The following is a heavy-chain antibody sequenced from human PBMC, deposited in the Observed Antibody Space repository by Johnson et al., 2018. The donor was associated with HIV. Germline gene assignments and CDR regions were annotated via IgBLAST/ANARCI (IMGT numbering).Heavy chain of an antibody. CDR1: GFSVNSNY. J-gene: IGHJ3*02. V-gene: IGHV3-66*01. Sequence: EVQLVESGGGLVQPGGSLRLSCAASGFSVNSNYMSWVRQAPGRGLEWVSVFYSGGSAFYADSVKGRFTISRDNSKNTLYLQMNSLRAEDTAVYYCAREMAATNAWALDIWGQGTMVTVSS. D-gene: IGHD5-24*01. CDR3: AREMAATNAWALDI. CDR2: FYSGGSA.